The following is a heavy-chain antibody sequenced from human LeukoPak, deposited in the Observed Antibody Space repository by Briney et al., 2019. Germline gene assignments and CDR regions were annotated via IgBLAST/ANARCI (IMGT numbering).Heavy chain of an antibody. V-gene: IGHV3-21*01. CDR2: ISSSSSYI. Sequence: GGSLRLSCAASGFTFSSYSMNWVRQAPGKGLEWVSSISSSSSYIYYAGSVKGRFTISRDNAKNSLYLQMNSLRAEDTAVYYCARVLSGAKRVYYFDYWGQGTLVTVSS. CDR1: GFTFSSYS. D-gene: IGHD6-25*01. J-gene: IGHJ4*02. CDR3: ARVLSGAKRVYYFDY.